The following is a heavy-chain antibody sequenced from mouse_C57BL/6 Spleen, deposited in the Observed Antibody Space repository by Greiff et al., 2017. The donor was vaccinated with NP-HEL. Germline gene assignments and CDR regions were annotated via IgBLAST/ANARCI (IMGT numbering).Heavy chain of an antibody. CDR1: GYTFTSYW. V-gene: IGHV1-52*01. CDR2: IDPSDSDT. CDR3: ARGGHNSGYGY. Sequence: QVQLQQPGAELVRPGSSVKLSCKASGYTFTSYWMHWVKQRPIQGLEWIGNIDPSDSDTHYNQKFKDKATLTVDKSSSTAYMQLSSQTYEDSAVYYCARGGHNSGYGYWGQGTTLTVSS. J-gene: IGHJ2*01. D-gene: IGHD3-1*01.